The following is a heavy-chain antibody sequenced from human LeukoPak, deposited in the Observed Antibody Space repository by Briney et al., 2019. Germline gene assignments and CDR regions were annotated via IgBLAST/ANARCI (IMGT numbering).Heavy chain of an antibody. J-gene: IGHJ6*02. CDR2: ISGSGGST. D-gene: IGHD3-3*01. V-gene: IGHV3-23*01. CDR1: GFTFSSYA. CDR3: AKNSRTIFGAVISDTTYGMDV. Sequence: GGSLRVSCEASGFTFSSYAMSWVRQAPGKGLEWVSAISGSGGSTYYADSVKGRFTISRDNSKNTLYLQMNSLRAEDTAVYYCAKNSRTIFGAVISDTTYGMDVWGQGTTVTVSS.